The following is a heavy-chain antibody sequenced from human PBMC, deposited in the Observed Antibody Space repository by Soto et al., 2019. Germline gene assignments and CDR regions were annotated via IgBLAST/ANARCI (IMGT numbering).Heavy chain of an antibody. D-gene: IGHD3-10*01. CDR1: GFTFTSSA. CDR2: IVVGSGNT. CDR3: ARDRYGSGSYLGYHYGMDV. Sequence: SVKVSCKVSGFTFTSSAVQWVRQARGQRLEWIGWIVVGSGNTNYAQKFQERVTITRDMSTSTAYMELSRLRSDDTAVYYCARDRYGSGSYLGYHYGMDVWGQGTTVTVSS. V-gene: IGHV1-58*01. J-gene: IGHJ6*02.